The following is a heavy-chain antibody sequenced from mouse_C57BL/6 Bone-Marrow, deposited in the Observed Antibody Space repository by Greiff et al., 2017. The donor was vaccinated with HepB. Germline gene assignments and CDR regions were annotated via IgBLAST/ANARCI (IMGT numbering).Heavy chain of an antibody. Sequence: QVQLQQPGAELVKPGASVKLSCKASGYTFTSYWMHWVKQRPGQGLKWIGMIHPNSGSTNYNEKFKSKATLTVDKSSSTAYMQLSSLTSEDSAVYYCARYDGYFLYYFDYWGQGTTLTVSS. D-gene: IGHD2-3*01. CDR3: ARYDGYFLYYFDY. V-gene: IGHV1-64*01. J-gene: IGHJ2*01. CDR2: IHPNSGST. CDR1: GYTFTSYW.